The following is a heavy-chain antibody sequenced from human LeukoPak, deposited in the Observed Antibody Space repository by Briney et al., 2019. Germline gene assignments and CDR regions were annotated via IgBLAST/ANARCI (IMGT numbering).Heavy chain of an antibody. J-gene: IGHJ4*02. D-gene: IGHD5-24*01. Sequence: SQTLSLTCAISGDSVSSNNVGWNWIRQSPLRGLEWLGRTYYSSNWYYDYAVSVKSRIIINPDTSKNQFSLQLNSVTPEDTAVYFCSRGWLQKGFDYWGQGTLVTVSS. V-gene: IGHV6-1*01. CDR2: TYYSSNWYY. CDR3: SRGWLQKGFDY. CDR1: GDSVSSNNVG.